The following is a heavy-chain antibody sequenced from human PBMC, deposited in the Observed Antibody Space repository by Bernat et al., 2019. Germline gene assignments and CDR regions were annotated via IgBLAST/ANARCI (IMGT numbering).Heavy chain of an antibody. J-gene: IGHJ5*02. Sequence: QVQLQESGPGLVKPSETLSLTCAVSGGSISSYYWSWIRQPPGKGLEWIGYIYYSGSTNYNPSLKSRVTISVDTSKNQFSLKLSSVTAADTAVYYCARALGVVPAAMQDWFDPWGQGTLVTVSS. CDR2: IYYSGST. D-gene: IGHD2-2*01. CDR3: ARALGVVPAAMQDWFDP. V-gene: IGHV4-59*12. CDR1: GGSISSYY.